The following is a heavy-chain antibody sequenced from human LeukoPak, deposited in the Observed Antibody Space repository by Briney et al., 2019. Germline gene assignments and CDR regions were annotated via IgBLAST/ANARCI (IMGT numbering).Heavy chain of an antibody. V-gene: IGHV1-2*02. J-gene: IGHJ3*01. CDR2: INPNSGGT. Sequence: GASVKVSCKASGYTFTGYYMHWVRQAPGQGLEWMGWINPNSGGTNYAQKFQGRVTMTRDTSISTAYMELSSLRSEDTAVCYCASGGVYRREGYCSSTSCYLGPLWGQGTMVTVSS. CDR1: GYTFTGYY. D-gene: IGHD2-2*01. CDR3: ASGGVYRREGYCSSTSCYLGPL.